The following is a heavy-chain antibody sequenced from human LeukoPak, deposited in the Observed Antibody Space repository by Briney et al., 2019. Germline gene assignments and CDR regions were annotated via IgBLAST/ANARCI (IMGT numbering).Heavy chain of an antibody. Sequence: GASVKVSCKASGYTVTSYGISWVRQAPGQGLEWMGWISAYNGNTNYAQKLQGRVTMTTDTSTSTAYMELRSLRSDDTAVYYCARDGTMITFGGVIVPSYWGQGTLVTVSS. CDR1: GYTVTSYG. CDR2: ISAYNGNT. D-gene: IGHD3-16*02. J-gene: IGHJ4*02. V-gene: IGHV1-18*01. CDR3: ARDGTMITFGGVIVPSY.